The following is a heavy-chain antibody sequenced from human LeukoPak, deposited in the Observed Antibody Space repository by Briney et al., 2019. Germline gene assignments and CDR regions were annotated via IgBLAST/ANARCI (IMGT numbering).Heavy chain of an antibody. V-gene: IGHV4-4*02. Sequence: SGTLSLTCAVSGGPISSSNWWSWVRQPPGKGLEWIGEIYHSGSTNYNPSLKSRVTISVDKSKNQFSLKLSSVTAADTAVYYCARGSIAAAGTFDYWGQGTLVTVSS. CDR3: ARGSIAAAGTFDY. J-gene: IGHJ4*02. CDR2: IYHSGST. CDR1: GGPISSSNW. D-gene: IGHD6-13*01.